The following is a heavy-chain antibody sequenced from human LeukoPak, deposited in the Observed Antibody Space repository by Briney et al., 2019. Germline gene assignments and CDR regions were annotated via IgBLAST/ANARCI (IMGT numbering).Heavy chain of an antibody. J-gene: IGHJ5*02. CDR2: IYYSGST. CDR1: GGSISSYY. V-gene: IGHV4-59*01. CDR3: ARDSGGYSYGP. Sequence: SETLSLTCTVSGGSISSYYWSWIRQPPGKGLEWIGYIYYSGSTNYNPSLKSRVTISEDTSKNQFSLKLSSVTAADTAVYYCARDSGGYSYGPWGQGTLVTVSS. D-gene: IGHD5-18*01.